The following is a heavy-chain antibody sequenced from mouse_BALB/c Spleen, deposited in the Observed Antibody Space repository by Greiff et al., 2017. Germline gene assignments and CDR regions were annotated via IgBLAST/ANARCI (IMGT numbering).Heavy chain of an antibody. CDR3: ASYYGSSAWFAY. CDR2: IDPANGNT. J-gene: IGHJ3*01. Sequence: EVQLQQSGAELVKPGASVKLSCTASGFNIKDTYMHWVKQRPEQGLEWIGRIDPANGNTKYDPKFQGKATITADTSSNTAYLQLSSLTSEDTAVYYCASYYGSSAWFAYWGQGTLVTVSA. CDR1: GFNIKDTY. V-gene: IGHV14-3*02. D-gene: IGHD1-1*01.